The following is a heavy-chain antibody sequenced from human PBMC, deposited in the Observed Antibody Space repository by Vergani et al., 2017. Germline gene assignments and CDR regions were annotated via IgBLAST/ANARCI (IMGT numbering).Heavy chain of an antibody. V-gene: IGHV4-39*01. D-gene: IGHD2-2*01. J-gene: IGHJ4*02. CDR1: GGSISSSSYY. Sequence: QLQLQESGPGLVKPSETLSLTCTVSGGSISSSSYYWGWIRQPPGKGLEWIGSIYYSGSTYYNPSLKSRVTISVDTSKNQFSLKLSSVTAADTAVYYCARGFVVVPAAEYYFDYWGQGTLVTVSS. CDR2: IYYSGST. CDR3: ARGFVVVPAAEYYFDY.